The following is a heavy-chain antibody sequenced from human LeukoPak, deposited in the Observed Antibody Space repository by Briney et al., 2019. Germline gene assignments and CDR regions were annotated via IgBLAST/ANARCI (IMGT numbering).Heavy chain of an antibody. V-gene: IGHV5-10-1*01. J-gene: IGHJ4*02. D-gene: IGHD3-16*02. Sequence: GESLKITCKGSGNSFTGYWIGWVRQMPGKGLEWMGGVDPGDSYIKYSPSFQGHVTISADKSISTAYLHWSSLKASDTAMYYCARHRRVSNFDYWGQGTLVTVSS. CDR2: VDPGDSYI. CDR1: GNSFTGYW. CDR3: ARHRRVSNFDY.